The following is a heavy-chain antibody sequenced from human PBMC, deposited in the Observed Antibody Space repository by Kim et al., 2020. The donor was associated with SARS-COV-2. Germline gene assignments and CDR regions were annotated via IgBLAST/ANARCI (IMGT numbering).Heavy chain of an antibody. CDR2: ST. Sequence: STYYNPSLKSRVTISVDTSKNQFSLKLSSVTAADTAVYYWARHTAGGLDYWGQGTLVTVSS. J-gene: IGHJ4*02. V-gene: IGHV4-39*01. D-gene: IGHD3-16*01. CDR3: ARHTAGGLDY.